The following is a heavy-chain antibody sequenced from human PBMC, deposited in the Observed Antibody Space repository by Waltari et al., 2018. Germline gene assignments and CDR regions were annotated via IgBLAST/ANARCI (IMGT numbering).Heavy chain of an antibody. Sequence: VQLVQSGAELKKPGASVKVSCQASGYPFTSDSMHWLRQAPGQGLEWMGIINPSGGSTSYAQKFQGRVTMTRDTSTSTVYMELSSLRSEDTAVYYCAREKLSRYCSGGSCYSGAFDIWGQGTMVTVSS. CDR1: GYPFTSDS. CDR2: INPSGGST. V-gene: IGHV1-46*01. J-gene: IGHJ3*02. D-gene: IGHD2-15*01. CDR3: AREKLSRYCSGGSCYSGAFDI.